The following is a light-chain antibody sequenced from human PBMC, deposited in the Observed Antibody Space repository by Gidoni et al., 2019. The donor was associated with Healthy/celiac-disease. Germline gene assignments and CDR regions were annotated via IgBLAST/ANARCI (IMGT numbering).Light chain of an antibody. CDR3: QQYNSYSGT. J-gene: IGKJ1*01. CDR1: QSISSW. V-gene: IGKV1-5*03. CDR2: KAS. Sequence: DIQMTQSPSTLSASVGDRVTTTCRPSQSISSWLAWYQQKPGKAPKLLIYKASSLESGVPSRVSGSGSGTECTLTISSLQPDDFATYYCQQYNSYSGTFGQGTKVEIK.